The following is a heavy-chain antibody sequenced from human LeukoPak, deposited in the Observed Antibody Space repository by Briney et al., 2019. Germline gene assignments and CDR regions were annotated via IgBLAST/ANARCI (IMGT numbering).Heavy chain of an antibody. CDR2: FNPSGGST. D-gene: IGHD5-24*01. CDR1: GYTFTNYY. J-gene: IGHJ3*02. V-gene: IGHV1-46*01. Sequence: ASVKVSCKASGYTFTNYYMHWLRQAPGQGLEWVGVFNPSGGSTSYAQKFQGGVTMTRDTSTSTVYMELSSLRSEDTAVYFCARVRDGYNDAFDTWGQGTMVTVS. CDR3: ARVRDGYNDAFDT.